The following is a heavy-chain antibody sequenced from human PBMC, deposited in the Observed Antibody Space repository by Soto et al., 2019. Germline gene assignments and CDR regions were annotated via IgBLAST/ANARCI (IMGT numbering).Heavy chain of an antibody. CDR1: GFTFSSYG. D-gene: IGHD6-19*01. Sequence: QVQLVESGGGVVQPGRSLRLSCAASGFTFSSYGMHWVRQAPGKGLEGVAVISYDGSNKYYADSVKGRFTISRDNSKNTLYLQMNSLRAEDTAVYYCAKDRSSGWYGAFDIWGQGTMVTVSS. CDR3: AKDRSSGWYGAFDI. CDR2: ISYDGSNK. V-gene: IGHV3-30*18. J-gene: IGHJ3*02.